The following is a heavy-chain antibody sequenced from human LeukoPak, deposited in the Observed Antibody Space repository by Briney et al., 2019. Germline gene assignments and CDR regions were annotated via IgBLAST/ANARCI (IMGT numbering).Heavy chain of an antibody. D-gene: IGHD5-12*01. CDR2: VYYSGST. Sequence: SETLSLTCTVSGGSIISYYWSWIRQPPGKGLEWIGYVYYSGSTTYNPSLRSRVTMSIDTSKNQCSLKLTSVTAADTAVYYCARTYSGYDWVAFDIWGQGTMVTVSS. CDR3: ARTYSGYDWVAFDI. V-gene: IGHV4-59*01. J-gene: IGHJ3*02. CDR1: GGSIISYY.